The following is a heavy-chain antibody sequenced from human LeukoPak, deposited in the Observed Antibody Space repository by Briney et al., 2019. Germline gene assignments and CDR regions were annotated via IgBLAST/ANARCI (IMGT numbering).Heavy chain of an antibody. J-gene: IGHJ3*02. V-gene: IGHV3-48*03. Sequence: RGSLRLSCAVSGFTFSYYEMNWVRQAPGKGLEWVSYISSSGSTIYYADSVKGRFTISRDNAKNSLYLQMNSLRAEDTAVYYCARESQSAYYFDSSGYEDAFDIWGQGTMVTVSS. CDR2: ISSSGSTI. CDR3: ARESQSAYYFDSSGYEDAFDI. CDR1: GFTFSYYE. D-gene: IGHD3-22*01.